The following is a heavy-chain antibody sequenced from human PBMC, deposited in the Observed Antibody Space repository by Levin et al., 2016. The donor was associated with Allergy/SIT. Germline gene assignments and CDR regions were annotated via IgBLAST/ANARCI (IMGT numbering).Heavy chain of an antibody. J-gene: IGHJ6*02. D-gene: IGHD7-27*01. CDR2: IYPGDSDT. Sequence: VRQMPGKGLEWMGIIYPGDSDTRYSPSLQGQVTISADKSISTAYLQWNSLKASDTAMYYCASGPWGHGMDVWGQGTTVTVSS. CDR3: ASGPWGHGMDV. V-gene: IGHV5-51*01.